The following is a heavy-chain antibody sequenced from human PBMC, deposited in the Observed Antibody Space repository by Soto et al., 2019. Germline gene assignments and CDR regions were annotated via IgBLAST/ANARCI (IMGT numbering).Heavy chain of an antibody. V-gene: IGHV1-18*01. CDR3: ARYHGDYYYYYGMDV. D-gene: IGHD4-17*01. J-gene: IGHJ6*02. CDR2: ISAYNGNT. Sequence: QVQLVQSGAEVKKPGASVKVSCKASGYTFTSYGISWVRQAPGQGLEWMGWISAYNGNTNYAQKLQGRVTMTKDTSTSTAYMELRSLRSDDTAVYYCARYHGDYYYYYGMDVWGQGTTVTVSS. CDR1: GYTFTSYG.